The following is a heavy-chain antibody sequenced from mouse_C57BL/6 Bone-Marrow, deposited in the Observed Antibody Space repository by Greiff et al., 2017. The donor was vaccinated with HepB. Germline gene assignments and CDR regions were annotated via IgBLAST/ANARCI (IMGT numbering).Heavy chain of an antibody. Sequence: QVQLQQPGAELVKPGASVKMSCKASGYTFTSYWITWVKQRPGQGLEWIGDISPGSGSTNYNEKFKSKATLTVDTSSSTVYMQLSSLTSEDSAVYYCARNPYYAMDYWGQGTSVTVSS. CDR2: ISPGSGST. J-gene: IGHJ4*01. V-gene: IGHV1-55*01. CDR1: GYTFTSYW. CDR3: ARNPYYAMDY.